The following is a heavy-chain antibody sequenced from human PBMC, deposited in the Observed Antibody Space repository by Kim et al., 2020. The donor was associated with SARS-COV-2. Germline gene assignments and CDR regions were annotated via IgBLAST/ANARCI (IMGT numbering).Heavy chain of an antibody. CDR1: GFTFSSYG. V-gene: IGHV3-30*18. D-gene: IGHD3-16*02. J-gene: IGHJ6*02. CDR2: ISYDGSNK. Sequence: GGSLRLSCAASGFTFSSYGMHWVRQAPGKGLEWVAVISYDGSNKYYADSVKGRFTISRDNSKNTLYLQMNSLRAEDTAVYYCAKDPSLGDYYYYGMDVWGQGTTVTVSS. CDR3: AKDPSLGDYYYYGMDV.